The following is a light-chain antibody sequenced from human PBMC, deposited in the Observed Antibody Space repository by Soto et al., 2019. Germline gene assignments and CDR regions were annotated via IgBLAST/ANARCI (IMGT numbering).Light chain of an antibody. CDR3: QHYVTSLTT. J-gene: IGKJ1*01. CDR2: GAS. Sequence: EIVLTQSPGTLSLSPGERATLSCGASQSVTSNYLAWYQQKPGQAPRLLIFGASIRVTGIPDRFIGSGSGTDFTHTITRLEPEDFAVYYCQHYVTSLTTFGQGTKVEV. CDR1: QSVTSNY. V-gene: IGKV3-20*01.